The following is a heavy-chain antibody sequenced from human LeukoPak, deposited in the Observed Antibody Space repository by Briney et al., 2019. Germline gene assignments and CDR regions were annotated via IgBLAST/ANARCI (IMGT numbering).Heavy chain of an antibody. D-gene: IGHD6-19*01. V-gene: IGHV4-38-2*02. CDR3: ARTSSSGLVGGYYFDY. J-gene: IGHJ4*02. CDR2: IHHSGST. CDR1: GYFISSGYY. Sequence: SSETLSLTCTVSGYFISSGYYWGWIRRPPGKGLQWIGSIHHSGSTYYNPSLKSRVTISVDTSKNQFSLKLSSVTAADTAVYYCARTSSSGLVGGYYFDYWGQGTLVTVSS.